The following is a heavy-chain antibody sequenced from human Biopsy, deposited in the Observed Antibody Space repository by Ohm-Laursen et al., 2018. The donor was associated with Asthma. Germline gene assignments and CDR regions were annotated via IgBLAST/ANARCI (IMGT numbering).Heavy chain of an antibody. CDR3: ARGDSSGWSHYYFDY. V-gene: IGHV3-53*01. J-gene: IGHJ4*02. CDR1: GFTVSRDH. Sequence: GSLRLSCPASGFTVSRDHMFWVRQAPGKGLEWVSVIYSGGTSHTADSVRGRFTISRDFSKNTLHLQMHSLRVEDTAVYYCARGDSSGWSHYYFDYWGQGTLVTVSS. D-gene: IGHD6-19*01. CDR2: IYSGGTS.